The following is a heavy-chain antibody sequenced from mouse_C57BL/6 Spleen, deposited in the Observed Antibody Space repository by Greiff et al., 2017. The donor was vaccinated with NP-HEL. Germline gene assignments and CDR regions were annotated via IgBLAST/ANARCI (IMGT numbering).Heavy chain of an antibody. J-gene: IGHJ1*03. V-gene: IGHV1-4*01. CDR2: INPSSGYT. D-gene: IGHD1-1*01. CDR1: GYTFTSYT. Sequence: QVQLQQSGAELARPGASVKMSCKASGYTFTSYTMHWVKQRPGQGLEWIGYINPSSGYTKYNQKFKDKATLTADKSSSTAYMQLSSLTSEDSAVYYCARDYGSRWYFDVWGTVTTVTVSS. CDR3: ARDYGSRWYFDV.